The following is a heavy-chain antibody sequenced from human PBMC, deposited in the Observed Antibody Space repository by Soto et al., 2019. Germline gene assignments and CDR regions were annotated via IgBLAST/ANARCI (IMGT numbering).Heavy chain of an antibody. J-gene: IGHJ4*02. V-gene: IGHV3-11*05. CDR2: ISSSSSYT. CDR1: GFTFSDYY. Sequence: GGSLRLSCAASGFTFSDYYMSWIRQAPGKGLEWVSYISSSSSYTNYADSVKGRFTISRDNAKNSLYLQMNSLRAEDTAVYYCATAAVARSTLAYWSQGTLVTVSS. D-gene: IGHD6-13*01. CDR3: ATAAVARSTLAY.